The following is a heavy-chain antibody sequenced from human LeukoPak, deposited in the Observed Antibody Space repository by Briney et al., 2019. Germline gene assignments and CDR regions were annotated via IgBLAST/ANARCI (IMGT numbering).Heavy chain of an antibody. V-gene: IGHV4-59*08. CDR3: ARHHIAVGDIS. D-gene: IGHD2-2*01. Sequence: SETLSLTCSVSGGSISSHYWSWIRQPPGKGLEWIAHMYYSGNTKYNPSLKSRVTVSVDTSKTQFSLKLSSATAADTAVYYCARHHIAVGDISWGQGTLVTVSS. J-gene: IGHJ5*02. CDR1: GGSISSHY. CDR2: MYYSGNT.